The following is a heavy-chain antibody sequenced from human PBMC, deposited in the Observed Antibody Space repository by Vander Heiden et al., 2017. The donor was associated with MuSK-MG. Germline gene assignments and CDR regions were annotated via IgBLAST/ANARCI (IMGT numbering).Heavy chain of an antibody. CDR3: VRRLPRFSDAFDI. J-gene: IGHJ3*02. V-gene: IGHV3-72*01. D-gene: IGHD3-3*01. Sequence: EVQVVESGGGLVQPGGSLRLSCAAAGFSPSDHYMDWVRQARGKGLEWVGRTRNTGNSYITEYAASVKGRFTISRDDSKNSLYLQMNSLKTEDTAVYYCVRRLPRFSDAFDIWGQGTTVNVSS. CDR2: TRNTGNSYIT. CDR1: GFSPSDHY.